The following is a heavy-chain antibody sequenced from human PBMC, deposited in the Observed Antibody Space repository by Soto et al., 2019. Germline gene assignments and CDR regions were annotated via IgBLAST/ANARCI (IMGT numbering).Heavy chain of an antibody. J-gene: IGHJ4*02. CDR3: ARAPIVVVTATVDY. CDR2: INAGNGNT. V-gene: IGHV1-3*01. Sequence: GASVKVSCKASGYTFTSYAMHWVRQAPGQRLEWMGWINAGNGNTKYSQKFQGRVTITRDTSASTAYMELSSLRSEDTAVYYCARAPIVVVTATVDYWGQGTLVTVSS. D-gene: IGHD2-21*02. CDR1: GYTFTSYA.